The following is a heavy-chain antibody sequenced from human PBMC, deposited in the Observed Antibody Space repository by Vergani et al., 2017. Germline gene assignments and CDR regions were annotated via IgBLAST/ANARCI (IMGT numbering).Heavy chain of an antibody. D-gene: IGHD4-17*01. Sequence: EVQLVESGGGLVQPGGSLRLSCAASGFTFSSYSMNWVRQAPGKGLEWVSYISSSSSTIYYADSVKGRFTISRDNAKNALYLQMNSLRAEDTAVYYCARGTTVTTYWGQGTLVTVSS. V-gene: IGHV3-48*04. CDR3: ARGTTVTTY. CDR2: ISSSSSTI. CDR1: GFTFSSYS. J-gene: IGHJ4*02.